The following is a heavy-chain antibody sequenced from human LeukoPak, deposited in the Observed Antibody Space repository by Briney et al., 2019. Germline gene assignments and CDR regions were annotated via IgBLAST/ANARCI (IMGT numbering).Heavy chain of an antibody. CDR3: ARNWGNYWYFDL. J-gene: IGHJ2*01. V-gene: IGHV3-69-1*01. CDR1: GFTFSDYS. CDR2: ISGNSVI. D-gene: IGHD7-27*01. Sequence: GGSLRLSCATSGFTFSDYSMNWVRQAPGKGLEWVSYISGNSVIYYADSVRGRFTISRDNAKNSLYLQMNSLRAEDTALYYCARNWGNYWYFDLWGRGTLVTVSS.